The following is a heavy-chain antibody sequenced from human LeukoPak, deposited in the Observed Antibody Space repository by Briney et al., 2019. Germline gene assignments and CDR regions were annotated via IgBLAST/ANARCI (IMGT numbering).Heavy chain of an antibody. J-gene: IGHJ4*02. CDR2: IKQDGSEK. D-gene: IGHD3-3*01. CDR1: GFTFSSYW. Sequence: GGSLRLSCAASGFTFSSYWMSWGRQAPGKRQGWVANIKQDGSEKYYVDSVKGRFTISRDNAKNSLYLQMNSLRAEDTAVYYCARTKSGYFDYWGQGTLVTVSS. CDR3: ARTKSGYFDY. V-gene: IGHV3-7*01.